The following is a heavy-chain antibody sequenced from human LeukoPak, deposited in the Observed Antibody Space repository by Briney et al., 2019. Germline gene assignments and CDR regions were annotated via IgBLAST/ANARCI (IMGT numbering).Heavy chain of an antibody. CDR3: AREQVVVAASMDY. V-gene: IGHV3-30*03. CDR1: GFTFSNYG. D-gene: IGHD2-15*01. CDR2: ISYDGSKK. Sequence: GGSLRLSCTASGFTFSNYGMHWVRQTPGKGLEWVAVISYDGSKKYYADSVKGRFTISRDNSKNTLYLQMNSLRAEDTAVYYCAREQVVVAASMDYWGQGTLVTVSS. J-gene: IGHJ4*02.